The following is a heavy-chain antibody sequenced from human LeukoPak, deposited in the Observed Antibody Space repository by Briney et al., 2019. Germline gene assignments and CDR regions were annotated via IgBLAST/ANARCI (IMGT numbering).Heavy chain of an antibody. J-gene: IGHJ3*02. V-gene: IGHV1-69*04. CDR2: IIPILGIA. CDR3: ARAARGALDAFDI. D-gene: IGHD4-17*01. Sequence: ASVKVSCKASGGTFSSYAISWVRQAPGQGLEWMGRIIPILGIANYAQKFQGRVTITADKSTSTAYMELSSLRPEDTAVYYCARAARGALDAFDIWGQGTMVTVSS. CDR1: GGTFSSYA.